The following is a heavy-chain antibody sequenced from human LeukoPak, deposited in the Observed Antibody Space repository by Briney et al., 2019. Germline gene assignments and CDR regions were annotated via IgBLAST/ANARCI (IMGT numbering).Heavy chain of an antibody. CDR3: ARDMTTVTTSSVSGYYFYGMDV. CDR2: ISSGGSSM. Sequence: PGGSLRLSCAVSGFTFSSYEMNWVRQAPGKGLEWVSYISSGGSSMFYADPVKGRFTISRDNAKNSLYLQMNSLRAEDTAVYYCARDMTTVTTSSVSGYYFYGMDVWGQGTTVTVAS. V-gene: IGHV3-48*03. D-gene: IGHD4-17*01. CDR1: GFTFSSYE. J-gene: IGHJ6*02.